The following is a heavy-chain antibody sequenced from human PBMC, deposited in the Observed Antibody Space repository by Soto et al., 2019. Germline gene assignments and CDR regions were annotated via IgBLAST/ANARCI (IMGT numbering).Heavy chain of an antibody. CDR3: ARHAVDGTSYYYGMDV. Sequence: GESLKISCKGSGYSFTSYWIGWVRQMPGKGLEWMGIIYPGDSDTRYSPSFQGQVTISADKSISTAYLQWSSLKASDTAMYYCARHAVDGTSYYYGMDVWGQGTTVTVSS. CDR2: IYPGDSDT. V-gene: IGHV5-51*01. J-gene: IGHJ6*02. CDR1: GYSFTSYW. D-gene: IGHD6-19*01.